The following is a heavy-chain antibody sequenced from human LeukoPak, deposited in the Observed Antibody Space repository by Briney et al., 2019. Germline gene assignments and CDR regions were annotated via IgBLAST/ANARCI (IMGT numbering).Heavy chain of an antibody. V-gene: IGHV3-21*01. CDR3: ARVGLIAAAGTNYFDY. D-gene: IGHD6-13*01. CDR1: GFTFSSYS. Sequence: GGSLRLSCAASGFTFSSYSMNWVRQAPGKGLEWVPSISSSSSYIYYADSVKGRFTISRDNAKNSLYLQMNSLRAEDTAVYYCARVGLIAAAGTNYFDYWGQGTLVTVSS. CDR2: ISSSSSYI. J-gene: IGHJ4*02.